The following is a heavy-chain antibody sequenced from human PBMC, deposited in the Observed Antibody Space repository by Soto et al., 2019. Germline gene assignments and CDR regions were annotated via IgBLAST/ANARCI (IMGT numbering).Heavy chain of an antibody. Sequence: GASVKVSCKASGYTFTGYYMHWVRQAPGQGLEWMGWINPNSGGTNYAQRFQGRVTMTRDTSISTAYMELSRLRSDDTAVYYCARVSFSDYYDPYWGQGTLVTVSS. CDR1: GYTFTGYY. CDR2: INPNSGGT. CDR3: ARVSFSDYYDPY. J-gene: IGHJ4*02. V-gene: IGHV1-2*02. D-gene: IGHD3-22*01.